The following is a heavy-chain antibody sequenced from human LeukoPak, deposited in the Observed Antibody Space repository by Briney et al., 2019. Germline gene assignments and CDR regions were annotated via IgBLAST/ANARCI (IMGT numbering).Heavy chain of an antibody. CDR2: IYHTGDT. Sequence: SQTLSLTCNVSGGSVSSGDYYWTWIPQPPGKGPEWIRYIYHTGDTYYNPSLKSRATTSVDTAKTQYSLRLSFVTATDTAVYFCAGDQGDYGDYGWFDAWGQGIQVTVSS. CDR3: AGDQGDYGDYGWFDA. D-gene: IGHD4-17*01. CDR1: GGSVSSGDYY. V-gene: IGHV4-30-4*01. J-gene: IGHJ5*02.